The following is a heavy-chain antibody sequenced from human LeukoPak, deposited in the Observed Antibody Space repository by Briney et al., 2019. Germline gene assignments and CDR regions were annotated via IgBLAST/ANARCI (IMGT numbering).Heavy chain of an antibody. D-gene: IGHD5-12*01. V-gene: IGHV3-20*04. CDR3: ARGGYSGYLTDYYYYGMDV. Sequence: GGSLRLSCAASGFTFDDYGMSWVRQAPGKGLEWVSGINWNGGSTGYADSVKGRFTISRDNSKNTLYLQMNSLRAEDTAVYYCARGGYSGYLTDYYYYGMDVWGQGTTVTVSS. CDR2: INWNGGST. CDR1: GFTFDDYG. J-gene: IGHJ6*02.